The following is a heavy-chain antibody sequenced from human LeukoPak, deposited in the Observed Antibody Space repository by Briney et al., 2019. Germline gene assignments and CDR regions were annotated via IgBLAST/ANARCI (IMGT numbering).Heavy chain of an antibody. J-gene: IGHJ4*02. Sequence: ASVTVSCTVSGPTLAELSMHWVRQAHETGLEWKGGFDPEDGETIYAQRCQGRVTMTEDTYTDTAFMELSGLRSEVTAGYCCTTDINWDRTRSFANDYWGQGTLVTVSS. CDR1: GPTLAELS. V-gene: IGHV1-24*01. CDR2: FDPEDGET. CDR3: TTDINWDRTRSFANDY. D-gene: IGHD7-27*01.